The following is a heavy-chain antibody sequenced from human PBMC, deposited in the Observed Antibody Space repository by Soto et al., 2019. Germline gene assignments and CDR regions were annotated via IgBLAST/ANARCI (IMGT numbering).Heavy chain of an antibody. CDR3: GIAAAGAYYYYGMDV. CDR2: IYSGGST. V-gene: IGHV3-53*01. Sequence: PGGSLRLSCAASGFTASSNYMSWVRQAPGKGLEWVSVIYSGGSTYYADSVEGRFTISRDNSKNTLYLQMNSLRAEDTAVYYCGIAAAGAYYYYGMDVWGQGTTVTVSS. J-gene: IGHJ6*02. D-gene: IGHD6-13*01. CDR1: GFTASSNY.